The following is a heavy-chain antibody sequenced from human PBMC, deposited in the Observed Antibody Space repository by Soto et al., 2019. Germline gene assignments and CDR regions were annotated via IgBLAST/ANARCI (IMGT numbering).Heavy chain of an antibody. CDR3: ARGVTIGYCSSTSCSDFDY. D-gene: IGHD2-2*01. CDR2: ISSSSSTI. CDR1: GVTFSSYS. V-gene: IGHV3-48*02. Sequence: EVQLVESGGGLVQPGGSLRLSCAASGVTFSSYSMNWVRQAPCKGLEWVSYISSSSSTIYYADSVKGRFTISRDNAEYSLHLQVNSLRDEDTAVYYCARGVTIGYCSSTSCSDFDYWGQGTLVTVSS. J-gene: IGHJ4*02.